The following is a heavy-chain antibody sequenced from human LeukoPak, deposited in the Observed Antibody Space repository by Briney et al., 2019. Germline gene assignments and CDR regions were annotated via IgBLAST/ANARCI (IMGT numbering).Heavy chain of an antibody. D-gene: IGHD1-14*01. CDR2: IYYSGST. J-gene: IGHJ4*02. Sequence: PSETLSLTCTVSGGSISSYYWSWIRQPPGKGLEWIGYIYYSGSTNYNPSPKSRVTISVDTSKNQFSLKLSSVTAADTAVYYCARADRVGAGDYWGQGTLVTVSS. CDR1: GGSISSYY. CDR3: ARADRVGAGDY. V-gene: IGHV4-59*01.